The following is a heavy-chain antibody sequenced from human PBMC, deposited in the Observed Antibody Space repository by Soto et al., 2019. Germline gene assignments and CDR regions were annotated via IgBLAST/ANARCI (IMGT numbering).Heavy chain of an antibody. J-gene: IGHJ6*03. CDR2: IYYSGST. CDR1: GGSISSYY. V-gene: IGHV4-59*01. Sequence: SETLSLTCTVSGGSISSYYWSWIRQPPGKGLEWIGYIYYSGSTNYNPSLKSRVTISVDTSKNQFSLKLSSVTAADTAVYYCARGGISIAARLYYYYMDVWGKGTTVT. D-gene: IGHD6-6*01. CDR3: ARGGISIAARLYYYYMDV.